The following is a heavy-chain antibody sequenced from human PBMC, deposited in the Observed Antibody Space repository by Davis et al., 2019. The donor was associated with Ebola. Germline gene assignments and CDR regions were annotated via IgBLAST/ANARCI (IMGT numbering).Heavy chain of an antibody. V-gene: IGHV3-72*01. J-gene: IGHJ4*02. CDR2: IKNKAAGYIP. CDR1: GFSFSDHW. CDR3: SDVGAGSDY. D-gene: IGHD3-16*01. Sequence: GGSLRLSCVVSGFSFSDHWMDWVRQAPGKGLELVGRIKNKAAGYIPHYAASVKGRFTVSRNDSKSSLFLQMNNLKTEDTAIYYCSDVGAGSDYWGQGALVTVSS.